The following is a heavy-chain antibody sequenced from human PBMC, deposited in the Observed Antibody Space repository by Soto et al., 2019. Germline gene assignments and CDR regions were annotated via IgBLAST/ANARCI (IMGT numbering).Heavy chain of an antibody. CDR3: ARGEHSSGWYLGYYYYGMDV. J-gene: IGHJ6*02. V-gene: IGHV1-18*01. D-gene: IGHD6-19*01. CDR1: GYTFTSYG. Sequence: QVQLVQSGAEVKKPGASVKVSCKASGYTFTSYGISWVRQAPGQGLEWMGWISAYNGNTNYAQKLQGRVTMTTDTYTSTAYMELRSLRSDDTAVYYCARGEHSSGWYLGYYYYGMDVWGQGTTVTVSS. CDR2: ISAYNGNT.